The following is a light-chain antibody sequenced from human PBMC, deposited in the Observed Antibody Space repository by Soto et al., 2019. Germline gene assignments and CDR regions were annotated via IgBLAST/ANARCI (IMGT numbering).Light chain of an antibody. Sequence: EVVMTHSPLSLPVTLGRPASISSRSNQSLVHSDGIAYFSWFQQRPGRSPRRIIYKVSNRDSGVPARFSGSGSGTDFALKISRVEAEDVWVFYCMQGTHWPITFGQGTRLEI. CDR2: KVS. V-gene: IGKV2-30*02. CDR3: MQGTHWPIT. CDR1: QSLVHSDGIAY. J-gene: IGKJ5*01.